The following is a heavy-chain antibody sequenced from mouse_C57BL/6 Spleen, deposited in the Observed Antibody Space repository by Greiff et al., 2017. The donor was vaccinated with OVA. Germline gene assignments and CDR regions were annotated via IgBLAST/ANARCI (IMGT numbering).Heavy chain of an antibody. CDR2: IDPSDSET. J-gene: IGHJ1*03. V-gene: IGHV1-52*01. CDR3: AINYGYFDV. CDR1: CYTFPRYW. Sequence: QVQLQQPGAELVRPGSSVKLSCKASCYTFPRYWVHWVKQRPIQGLEWIGNIDPSDSETHYNQKFKDKATLTVDKSSSTAYMQLSSLTSEDSAVYYCAINYGYFDVWGTGTTVTVSS. D-gene: IGHD2-4*01.